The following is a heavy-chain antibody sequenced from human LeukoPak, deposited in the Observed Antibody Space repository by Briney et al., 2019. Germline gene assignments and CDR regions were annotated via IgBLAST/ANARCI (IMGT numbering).Heavy chain of an antibody. V-gene: IGHV4-39*01. CDR3: ARHHGALWFGGLTWFDP. D-gene: IGHD3-10*01. CDR1: GGSISDSRSY. CDR2: GHYSGVT. J-gene: IGHJ5*02. Sequence: SETLSLTCSVSGGSISDSRSYWGWVRQPPGKGLEWIGSGHYSGVTYYNPSLKSRVTISVDKSKNQFSLRLTSVPAADTAVYYCARHHGALWFGGLTWFDPWGQGTLVTVSS.